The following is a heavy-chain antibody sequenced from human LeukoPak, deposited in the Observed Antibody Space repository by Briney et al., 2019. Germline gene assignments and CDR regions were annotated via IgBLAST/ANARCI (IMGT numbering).Heavy chain of an antibody. D-gene: IGHD3-22*01. Sequence: PGGSLRLSCAASGFTFSSYGMHWVRQAPGKGLEWVAVISYDGSNKYYADSVKGRFTISRDNSKNTLYLQMNSLRAEDTAVYYCAGVVVDSYTPEDYWGQGTLVTVSS. J-gene: IGHJ4*02. CDR2: ISYDGSNK. CDR3: AGVVVDSYTPEDY. CDR1: GFTFSSYG. V-gene: IGHV3-30*03.